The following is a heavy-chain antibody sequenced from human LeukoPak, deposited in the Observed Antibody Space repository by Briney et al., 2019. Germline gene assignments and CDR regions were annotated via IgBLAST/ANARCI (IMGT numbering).Heavy chain of an antibody. Sequence: PGGSLRLSCAASGFTFSSYSMNWVRQAPGKGLEWVSSISSSSSYIYYADSVKGRFTISRDNAKNSLYLQMNSLRAEDAAVYYCARAFYDSSGYYRNYYYMDVWGKGTTVTVSS. CDR3: ARAFYDSSGYYRNYYYMDV. CDR1: GFTFSSYS. V-gene: IGHV3-21*01. J-gene: IGHJ6*03. CDR2: ISSSSSYI. D-gene: IGHD3-22*01.